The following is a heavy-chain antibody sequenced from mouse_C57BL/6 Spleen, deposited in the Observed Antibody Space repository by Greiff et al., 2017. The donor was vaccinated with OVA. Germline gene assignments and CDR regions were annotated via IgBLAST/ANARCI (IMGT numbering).Heavy chain of an antibody. V-gene: IGHV1-85*01. D-gene: IGHD1-1*01. CDR1: GYTFTSYD. J-gene: IGHJ2*01. CDR3: ARGIYYYGSSGFDY. Sequence: QVQLQQSGPELVKPGASVKLSCKASGYTFTSYDINWVKQRPGQGLEWIGWIYPRDGSTKYNEKFKGKATLTVDTSSSTAYMELHSLTSEDSAVYFCARGIYYYGSSGFDYWGQGTTLTVSS. CDR2: IYPRDGST.